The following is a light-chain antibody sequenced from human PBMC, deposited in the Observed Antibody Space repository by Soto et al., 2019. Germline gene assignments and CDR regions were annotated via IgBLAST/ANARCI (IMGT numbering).Light chain of an antibody. CDR3: HQFQNSPWT. CDR2: GAS. CDR1: QSVSSSY. V-gene: IGKV3-20*01. J-gene: IGKJ1*01. Sequence: EIVFTPSPGTLSLSPGERATLSCRASQSVSSSYLAWYQQKTGQAHRLLIYGASSRATGIPDRFSGSGSGTDFTLKIKRMQTEEVAVYYCHQFQNSPWTVGQGNKGDNK.